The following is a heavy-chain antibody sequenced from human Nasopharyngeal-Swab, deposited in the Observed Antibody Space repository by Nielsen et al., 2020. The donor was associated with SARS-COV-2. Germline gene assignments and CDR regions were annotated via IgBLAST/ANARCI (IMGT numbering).Heavy chain of an antibody. Sequence: WVRQAPGQGLEWMGIINPSGGSTSYAQKFQGRVTMTRDTSTSTVYMELSSLRSEDTAVYYCARGDKGYSSGWVYWGQGTLVTVSS. J-gene: IGHJ4*02. CDR3: ARGDKGYSSGWVY. CDR2: INPSGGST. D-gene: IGHD6-19*01. V-gene: IGHV1-46*01.